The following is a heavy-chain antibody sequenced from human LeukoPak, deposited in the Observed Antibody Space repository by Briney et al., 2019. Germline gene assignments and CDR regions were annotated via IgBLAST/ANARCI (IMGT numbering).Heavy chain of an antibody. J-gene: IGHJ6*02. D-gene: IGHD2-15*01. CDR3: ARGFLRYCSGGSCYGMDV. V-gene: IGHV3-48*03. CDR2: ISSSGSTI. CDR1: GFTFSSYE. Sequence: GGSLRLSCAASGFTFSSYEMNWVRQAPGKGLEWVSYISSSGSTIYYADSVKGRFTISRDNSKNTLYLQMNSLRAEDTAVYYCARGFLRYCSGGSCYGMDVWGQGTTVTVSS.